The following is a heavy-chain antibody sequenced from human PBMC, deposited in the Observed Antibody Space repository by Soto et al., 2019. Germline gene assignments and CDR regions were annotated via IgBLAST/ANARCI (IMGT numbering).Heavy chain of an antibody. Sequence: QVQLVQSGAEVKKPGSSVKVSSKASGGTFSSYAISWVRQAPGQGLEWMGGIIPIFGTANYAQKFQGRVTITADKSTSTAYMELSSLRSEDTDVYYWARVPPATGIAVAGTHYWYFDLWGRGTLVTVSS. V-gene: IGHV1-69*06. J-gene: IGHJ2*01. D-gene: IGHD6-19*01. CDR1: GGTFSSYA. CDR3: ARVPPATGIAVAGTHYWYFDL. CDR2: IIPIFGTA.